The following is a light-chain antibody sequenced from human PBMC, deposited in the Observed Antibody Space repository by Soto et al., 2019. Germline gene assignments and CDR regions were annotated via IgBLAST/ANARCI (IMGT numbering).Light chain of an antibody. V-gene: IGKV1-5*01. J-gene: IGKJ4*01. CDR3: QQYNTYPLT. CDR2: DAS. Sequence: DIQLTQSPSTLSASVGDRVTITCRASHRTRSSLAWYQQKPGKAPKLLIYDASSLETGVPSRFSGSGSGTDFTLTISSLQPDDFATYYCQQYNTYPLTFGGGTKVDIK. CDR1: HRTRSS.